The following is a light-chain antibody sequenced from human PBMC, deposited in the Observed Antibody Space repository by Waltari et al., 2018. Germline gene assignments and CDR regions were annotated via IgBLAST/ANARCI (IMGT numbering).Light chain of an antibody. V-gene: IGKV1-33*01. CDR3: QQYDSLPLT. CDR1: QAITNY. CDR2: ATS. J-gene: IGKJ3*01. Sequence: DVQMTQSPSSMSTSIGARSTITCQASQAITNYLNGYQQKPGKAPNLLIYATSNLESGVPSRFSGSGSGTLFTFTISSLQPEDIATYYCQQYDSLPLTFGPGTTVDV.